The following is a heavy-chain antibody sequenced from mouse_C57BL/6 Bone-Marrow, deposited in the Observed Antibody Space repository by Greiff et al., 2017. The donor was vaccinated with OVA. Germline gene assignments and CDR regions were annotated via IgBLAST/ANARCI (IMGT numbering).Heavy chain of an antibody. J-gene: IGHJ1*03. V-gene: IGHV1-64*01. CDR2: IHPNSGST. Sequence: QVQLQQSGAELVKPGASVKLSCKASGYTFTSYWMHWVKQRPGQGLEWIGMIHPNSGSTNYNEKFKSKATLTVDKSSSTAYMQLSSLTSEDAAVYYCARSYHYCSSRYFDVWGTGTTVTVSS. CDR3: ARSYHYCSSRYFDV. CDR1: GYTFTSYW. D-gene: IGHD1-1*01.